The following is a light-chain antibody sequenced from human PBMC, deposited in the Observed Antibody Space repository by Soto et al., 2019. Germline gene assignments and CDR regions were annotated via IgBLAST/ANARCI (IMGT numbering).Light chain of an antibody. CDR1: SSDVGSYNL. Sequence: QSALTQPASVSGSPGQSITISCTGTSSDVGSYNLFSWYQQHPGKAPKLIIYEVSKRPSGVSNRFSGSKSGNTASLTISGLQAEDESDYYRCSYAGGSTYVFGTGTKLTVL. CDR3: CSYAGGSTYV. J-gene: IGLJ1*01. V-gene: IGLV2-23*02. CDR2: EVS.